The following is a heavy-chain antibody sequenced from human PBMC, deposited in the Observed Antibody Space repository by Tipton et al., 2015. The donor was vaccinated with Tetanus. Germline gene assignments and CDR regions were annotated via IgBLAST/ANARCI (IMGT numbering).Heavy chain of an antibody. J-gene: IGHJ4*02. Sequence: LRLSCTVSGGSVSSGSYYWSWIRQPPGKGLEWIGYIYYSGTTYYNPSLKSRVTISVDTSNNQFSLKVTSVTAADTAVYYCARVFTRGYTYGTTFDYWGQGTLVTVSS. CDR2: IYYSGTT. CDR1: GGSVSSGSYY. CDR3: ARVFTRGYTYGTTFDY. D-gene: IGHD5-18*01. V-gene: IGHV4-30-4*01.